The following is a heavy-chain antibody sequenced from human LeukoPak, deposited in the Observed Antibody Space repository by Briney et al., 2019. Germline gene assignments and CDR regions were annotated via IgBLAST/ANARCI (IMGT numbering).Heavy chain of an antibody. CDR3: ARDPEGFGATYFDY. Sequence: GGSLRLSCVASGFSFSSYNMNWVRQTPGKGLEWVSSISRSASNIYYADSVKGRFTISRDNAKNSFYLQMNSLRAEDTAVFYCARDPEGFGATYFDYWGQGTLVTVSS. CDR1: GFSFSSYN. J-gene: IGHJ4*02. CDR2: ISRSASNI. D-gene: IGHD3-16*01. V-gene: IGHV3-21*01.